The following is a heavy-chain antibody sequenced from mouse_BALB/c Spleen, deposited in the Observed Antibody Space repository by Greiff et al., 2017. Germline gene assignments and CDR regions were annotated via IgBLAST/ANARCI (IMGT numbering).Heavy chain of an antibody. D-gene: IGHD2-3*01. CDR1: GFTFSSYA. V-gene: IGHV5-6-5*01. Sequence: EVKLMESGGGLVKPGGSLKLSCAASGFTFSSYAMSWVRQPPAKRLEWVASISSGGHNYYPDSVKGRITISRDNARNILYLQMSSLRSEDTAMYYCARVDDGYSYAMDYWGQGTSVTVAS. CDR2: ISSGGHN. CDR3: ARVDDGYSYAMDY. J-gene: IGHJ4*01.